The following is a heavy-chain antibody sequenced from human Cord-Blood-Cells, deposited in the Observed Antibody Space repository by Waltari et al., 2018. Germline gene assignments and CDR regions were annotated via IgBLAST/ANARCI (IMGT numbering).Heavy chain of an antibody. CDR2: ISGSGGST. CDR3: AKDRRSYYYFDY. J-gene: IGHJ4*02. D-gene: IGHD1-26*01. CDR1: GFTFSSYA. V-gene: IGHV3-23*01. Sequence: EVQLLESGGGSVQPGGSLRVPCEASGFTFSSYAMSWVRQAPGKGLEWVSAISGSGGSTYYADSVKGRFTISRDNSKNTLYLQMNSLRAEDTAVYYCAKDRRSYYYFDYWGQGTLVTVSS.